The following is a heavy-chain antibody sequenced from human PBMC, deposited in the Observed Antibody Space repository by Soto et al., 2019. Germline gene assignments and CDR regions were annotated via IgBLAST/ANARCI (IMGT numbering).Heavy chain of an antibody. Sequence: PGGPLRLPCAASGFNFNDYAMNWVRQAPGKGLEWLAYINYSGNTIYYADPVRGRFTIPSDNAKPSLYLQMDSLRDEDTAVYYCGQWLALSSLVWGQGAQVTVSS. D-gene: IGHD6-19*01. J-gene: IGHJ4*02. V-gene: IGHV3-48*02. CDR1: GFNFNDYA. CDR3: GQWLALSSLV. CDR2: INYSGNTI.